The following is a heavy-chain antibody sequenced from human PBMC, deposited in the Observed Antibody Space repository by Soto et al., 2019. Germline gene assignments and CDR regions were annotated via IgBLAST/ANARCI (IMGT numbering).Heavy chain of an antibody. CDR3: AKRGEKSFDC. D-gene: IGHD6-25*01. Sequence: EVQLLESGGGLVQPGGSLRLSCAASGFTFSNSAMSWVRQAPGKGLEWVSAISGSGGSTYYADSVKGRFTISRDNSKNTLYVQINSLRAEDTAVYYCAKRGEKSFDCWGQGALVTVSS. CDR2: ISGSGGST. V-gene: IGHV3-23*01. J-gene: IGHJ5*01. CDR1: GFTFSNSA.